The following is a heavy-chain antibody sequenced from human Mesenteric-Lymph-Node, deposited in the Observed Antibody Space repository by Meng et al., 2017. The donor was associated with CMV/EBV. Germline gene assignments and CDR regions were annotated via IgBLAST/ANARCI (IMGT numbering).Heavy chain of an antibody. CDR2: IYYSGST. CDR3: ARGWRATINY. CDR1: GGSISSSSYY. V-gene: IGHV4-39*07. Sequence: SETLSPTCTVSGGSISSSSYYWGWIRQPPGKGMEWIGSIYYSGSTYYNPSLKSRVTISVDTSKNQFSLKLSSVTAADTAVYYCARGWRATINYWGQGTLVTVSS. D-gene: IGHD5-12*01. J-gene: IGHJ4*02.